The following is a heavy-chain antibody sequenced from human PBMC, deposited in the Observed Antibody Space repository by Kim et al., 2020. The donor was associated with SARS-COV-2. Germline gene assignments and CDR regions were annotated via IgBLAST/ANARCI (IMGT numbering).Heavy chain of an antibody. CDR3: ARAGGGVPAAIITGWFDP. D-gene: IGHD2-2*01. CDR1: GFTFSSYG. Sequence: GGSLRLSCAASGFTFSSYGMHWVRQAPGKGLEWVAVIWYDGSNKYYADSVKGRFTISRDNSKNTLYLQMNSLRAEDTAVYYCARAGGGVPAAIITGWFDPWGQGTLVTVSS. V-gene: IGHV3-33*01. J-gene: IGHJ5*02. CDR2: IWYDGSNK.